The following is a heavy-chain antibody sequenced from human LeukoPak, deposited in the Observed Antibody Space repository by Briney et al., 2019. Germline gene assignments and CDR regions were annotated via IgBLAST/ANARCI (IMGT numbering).Heavy chain of an antibody. J-gene: IGHJ4*02. CDR2: IIPIFGTA. CDR1: GGTFSSYA. D-gene: IGHD3-9*01. CDR3: ARDRPIYDILTGYLFDY. Sequence: SVKVSCKASGGTFSSYAISWVRQAPGQGLEWMGGIIPIFGTANYAQKFQGRVTITTDESTSTAYMELSSLRSEDTAVYYCARDRPIYDILTGYLFDYWGQGTLVTVSS. V-gene: IGHV1-69*05.